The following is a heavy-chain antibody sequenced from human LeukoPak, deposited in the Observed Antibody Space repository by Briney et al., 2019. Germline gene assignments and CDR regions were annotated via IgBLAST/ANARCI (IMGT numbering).Heavy chain of an antibody. Sequence: PSETLSLTCSVSGGSIRSLGYSWGWIRQPPGKGLEWIGSIYYSGSTYYNPSLKSRVTISVDTSKNQFSLKLSSVTAADTAVYYCARAWDIVVVPAGKPPNWFDPWGQGTLVTVSS. CDR3: ARAWDIVVVPAGKPPNWFDP. D-gene: IGHD2-2*01. CDR2: IYYSGST. V-gene: IGHV4-39*07. J-gene: IGHJ5*02. CDR1: GGSIRSLGYS.